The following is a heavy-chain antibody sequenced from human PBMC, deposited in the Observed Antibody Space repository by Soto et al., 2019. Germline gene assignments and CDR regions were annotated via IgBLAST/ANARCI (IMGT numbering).Heavy chain of an antibody. V-gene: IGHV3-30*18. Sequence: GGSLRLSCAASGFTFSKFGMHWGRQAPGKGLEWVAAISADGSDKYFSDSVKGRFTISRDNSKNTLFLQMNSLRVEDTAVYYCTKGSEVARQELDYWGQGTLVTVS. CDR3: TKGSEVARQELDY. CDR1: GFTFSKFG. J-gene: IGHJ4*02. CDR2: ISADGSDK. D-gene: IGHD3-3*01.